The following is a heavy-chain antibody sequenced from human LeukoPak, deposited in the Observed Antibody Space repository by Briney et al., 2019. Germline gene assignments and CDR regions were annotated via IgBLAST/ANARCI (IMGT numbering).Heavy chain of an antibody. CDR2: ISSSGSTI. Sequence: GGSLRLSCAASGFTSSDYYMSWIRQAPGKGLEWVSYISSSGSTIYYADSVKGRFTISRDNAKNSLYLQMNSLRAEDTAVYYCASFCSSTSCYGVNDAFDIWGQGTMVTVSS. D-gene: IGHD2-2*01. J-gene: IGHJ3*02. CDR3: ASFCSSTSCYGVNDAFDI. V-gene: IGHV3-11*01. CDR1: GFTSSDYY.